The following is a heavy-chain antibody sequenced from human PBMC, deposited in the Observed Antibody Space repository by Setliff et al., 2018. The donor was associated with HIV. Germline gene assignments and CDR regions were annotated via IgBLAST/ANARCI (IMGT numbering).Heavy chain of an antibody. CDR2: MNPNDGGT. Sequence: ASVKVSCKASGHTFANSYLHWVRQGPGQGLEWMGIMNPNDGGTQYAQNFRGRVSMTRDTSTTTVYMELYSLRSEDTAVYHCARGRLSWSPDFWGQGTLVTVSS. CDR1: GHTFANSY. J-gene: IGHJ4*02. CDR3: ARGRLSWSPDF. V-gene: IGHV1-46*01.